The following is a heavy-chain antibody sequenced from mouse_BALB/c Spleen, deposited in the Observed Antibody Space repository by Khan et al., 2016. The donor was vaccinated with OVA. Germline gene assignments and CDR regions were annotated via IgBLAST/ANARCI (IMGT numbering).Heavy chain of an antibody. CDR2: IDPSNGDT. V-gene: IGHV14-3*02. J-gene: IGHJ3*01. Sequence: VRLQQSGAELVRPGASVKLSCTASGFNIKDTYMHWVKQRPEQGLEWIGRIDPSNGDTKYDPKFQDKATIPTDTSSNTAYLQLSSLTSEDTAVYCCATVDGNRFPYWGQGTLVTVSA. CDR1: GFNIKDTY. D-gene: IGHD2-1*01. CDR3: ATVDGNRFPY.